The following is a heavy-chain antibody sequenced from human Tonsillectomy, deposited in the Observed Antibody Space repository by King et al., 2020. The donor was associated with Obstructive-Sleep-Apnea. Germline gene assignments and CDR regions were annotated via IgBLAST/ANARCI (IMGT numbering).Heavy chain of an antibody. V-gene: IGHV3-23*04. CDR2: ISGSGGST. CDR1: GFTFSNFA. CDR3: AKGSLATGDN. J-gene: IGHJ4*02. Sequence: VQLVESGGGLVQPGGSLRHSCAASGFTFSNFAMTWVRQAPGKGREWVSTISGSGGSTYSADSLKGRFTISRDNSKNTLYLQMNSLGVEDTAVYYCAKGSLATGDNWGQGTLVTVSS. D-gene: IGHD5-12*01.